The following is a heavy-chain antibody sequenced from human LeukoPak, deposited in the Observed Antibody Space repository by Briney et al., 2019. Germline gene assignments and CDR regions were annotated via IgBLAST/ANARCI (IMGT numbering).Heavy chain of an antibody. CDR3: AKDPFTWIQLWLDDWFDP. J-gene: IGHJ5*02. D-gene: IGHD5-18*01. CDR1: GFTFSSYE. CDR2: ISSSGSTI. Sequence: GGSLRLSCAASGFTFSSYEMNWVRQAPGKGLEWVSYISSSGSTIYYADSVKGRFTSSRDKAKNSLYLQMNSLRAEDTAVYYCAKDPFTWIQLWLDDWFDPWGQGTLVTVSS. V-gene: IGHV3-48*03.